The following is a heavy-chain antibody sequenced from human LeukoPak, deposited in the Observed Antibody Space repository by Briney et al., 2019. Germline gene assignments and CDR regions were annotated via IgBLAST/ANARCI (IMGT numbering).Heavy chain of an antibody. CDR2: INHSGST. J-gene: IGHJ6*02. D-gene: IGHD3-10*01. CDR1: GGSFSGYY. Sequence: SETLSLTCAVYGGSFSGYYGSWIRQPPGKGLEWIGEINHSGSTNYNPSLKSRVTISVDTSKNQFSLKLSSVTAADTAVYYCARGRSVLGFGEFYGMDVWGQGTTATVSS. V-gene: IGHV4-34*01. CDR3: ARGRSVLGFGEFYGMDV.